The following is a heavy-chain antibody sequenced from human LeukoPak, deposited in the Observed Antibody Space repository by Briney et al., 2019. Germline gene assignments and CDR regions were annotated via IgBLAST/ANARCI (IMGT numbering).Heavy chain of an antibody. Sequence: ASVKVSCKASGYTFTGYYIHWVRQAPGQGLEWMGWINLNSGGTNYAQKFQGGVTMTRDTSISTAYMDLSRLRSDDTAVYYCARDLRLGMVRGVGFDYWGQGTLVTVSS. CDR2: INLNSGGT. D-gene: IGHD3-10*01. V-gene: IGHV1-2*02. CDR1: GYTFTGYY. CDR3: ARDLRLGMVRGVGFDY. J-gene: IGHJ4*02.